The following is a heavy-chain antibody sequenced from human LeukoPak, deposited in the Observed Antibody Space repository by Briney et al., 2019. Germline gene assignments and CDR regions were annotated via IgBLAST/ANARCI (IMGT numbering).Heavy chain of an antibody. J-gene: IGHJ4*02. Sequence: GRSLRLSCAASGFTFSDYYMSWIRQAPGKGLEWVSYISSSGSTIYYADSVKGRFTVSRDNAKNSLYLQMNSMRAEDTAVYYCAAPGAAGIDYWGQGTLVTVSS. CDR3: AAPGAAGIDY. D-gene: IGHD6-13*01. CDR2: ISSSGSTI. V-gene: IGHV3-11*04. CDR1: GFTFSDYY.